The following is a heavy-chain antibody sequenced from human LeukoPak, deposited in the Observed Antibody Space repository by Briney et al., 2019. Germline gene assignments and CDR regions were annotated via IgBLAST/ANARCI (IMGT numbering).Heavy chain of an antibody. Sequence: ASVKVSCKASGYTFTGYYMHWVRQAPGQGLEWMGWINPNSGGTNYAQKFQGRVTMTTDTSTSTAYMELSSLRSEDTAVYYCARRAVVAGYMDVWGKGTTVTISS. CDR1: GYTFTGYY. V-gene: IGHV1-2*02. CDR2: INPNSGGT. D-gene: IGHD6-19*01. J-gene: IGHJ6*03. CDR3: ARRAVVAGYMDV.